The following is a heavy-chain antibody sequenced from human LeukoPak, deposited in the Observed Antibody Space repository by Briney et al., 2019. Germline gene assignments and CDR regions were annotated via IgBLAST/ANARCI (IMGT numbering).Heavy chain of an antibody. Sequence: GASVKVSCKASGYTFTSYGISWVRQAPGQGLEWMGWISAYNGNTNYAQKLQGRVTMTTDTSTSTAYMELRSLRSDDTAVYYCARGGYSGSDLPFPYDYWGQGTLVTVSS. J-gene: IGHJ4*02. CDR2: ISAYNGNT. D-gene: IGHD5-12*01. CDR1: GYTFTSYG. CDR3: ARGGYSGSDLPFPYDY. V-gene: IGHV1-18*01.